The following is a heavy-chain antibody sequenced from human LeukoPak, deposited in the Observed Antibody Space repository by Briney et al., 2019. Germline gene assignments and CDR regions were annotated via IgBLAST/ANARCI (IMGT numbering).Heavy chain of an antibody. Sequence: SETLSLTCTVSGGSISSYYWSWIRQPAGKGLEWIGRIYTSGSTNYNPSLKSRVTMSVDTSKNQFSLKLSSVTAADTAVYYCARPRYYYGSGNWFDPWGQGTLVTVSS. CDR1: GGSISSYY. CDR3: ARPRYYYGSGNWFDP. V-gene: IGHV4-4*07. J-gene: IGHJ5*02. CDR2: IYTSGST. D-gene: IGHD3-10*01.